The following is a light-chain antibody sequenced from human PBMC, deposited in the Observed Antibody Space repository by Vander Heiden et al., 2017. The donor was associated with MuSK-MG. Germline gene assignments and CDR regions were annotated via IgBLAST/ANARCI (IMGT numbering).Light chain of an antibody. CDR2: RAS. Sequence: EIVLTQSPGTLSLSAGEGGTLSCRASPSVSRNSLAWYQQKPGQPPRLVMFRASDRGSGIPERFSGSGSGTEFTLTISRLEPEDFAVYYCQQCCSPPHTFGQGTKLEI. CDR1: PSVSRNS. J-gene: IGKJ2*01. V-gene: IGKV3-20*01. CDR3: QQCCSPPHT.